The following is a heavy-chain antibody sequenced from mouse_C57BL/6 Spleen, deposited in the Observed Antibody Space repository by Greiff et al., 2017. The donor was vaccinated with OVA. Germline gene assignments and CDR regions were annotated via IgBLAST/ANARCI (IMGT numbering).Heavy chain of an antibody. J-gene: IGHJ2*01. CDR2: IYPSDSET. CDR3: ARSRAAPFDC. V-gene: IGHV1-61*01. Sequence: QVQLQQPGAELVRPGSSVKLSCKASGYTFTSYWMDWVKQRPGQGLEWIGNIYPSDSETHYNQKFKDKATLTVDKSSSTAYMQLSSLTSEDSAVYYCARSRAAPFDCWGQGTTLTVSS. CDR1: GYTFTSYW.